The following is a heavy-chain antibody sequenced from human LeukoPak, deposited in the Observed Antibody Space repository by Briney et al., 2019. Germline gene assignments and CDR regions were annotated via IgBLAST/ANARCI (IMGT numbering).Heavy chain of an antibody. Sequence: GRSLRLSCAASGFTFSSYWMHWVRQAPGKGLVWVSRINSDGSSTSYADSVKGRFTISRDNAKNTLYLQMNSLRAEDTAVYYCARSGHIYYYYYMDVWGKGTTVTVSS. CDR3: ARSGHIYYYYYMDV. J-gene: IGHJ6*03. CDR1: GFTFSSYW. CDR2: INSDGSST. V-gene: IGHV3-74*01. D-gene: IGHD3-3*01.